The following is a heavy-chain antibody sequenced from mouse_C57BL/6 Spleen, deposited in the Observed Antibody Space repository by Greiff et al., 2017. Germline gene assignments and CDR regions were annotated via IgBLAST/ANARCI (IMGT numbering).Heavy chain of an antibody. CDR1: GYTFTTYP. J-gene: IGHJ4*01. D-gene: IGHD1-1*01. CDR2: FHPYNDDT. CDR3: ARGNYYGSSYEYYAMDY. V-gene: IGHV1-47*01. Sequence: QVQLQQSGAELVKPGASVKMSCKASGYTFTTYPIEWMKQNHGKSLEWIGNFHPYNDDTKYTEKFKGKATLTVEKSSSTVYLELRRLTSDDSAVYYCARGNYYGSSYEYYAMDYWGQGTSVTVSS.